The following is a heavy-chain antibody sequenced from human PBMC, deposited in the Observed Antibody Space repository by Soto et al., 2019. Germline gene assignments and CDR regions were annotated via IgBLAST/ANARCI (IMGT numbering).Heavy chain of an antibody. CDR3: ARDQFYVTSIAARSGMDV. Sequence: QVQLVQSGAEVKKPGASVKVSCKASGYTFSSYGISWVRQAPGQGLEWMGWISAYNGNTNYAQKLQGRVTMTTDTSTSTDYMELRSLRSDDTAVYYCARDQFYVTSIAARSGMDVWGQGTTVTVSS. J-gene: IGHJ6*02. D-gene: IGHD6-6*01. V-gene: IGHV1-18*01. CDR2: ISAYNGNT. CDR1: GYTFSSYG.